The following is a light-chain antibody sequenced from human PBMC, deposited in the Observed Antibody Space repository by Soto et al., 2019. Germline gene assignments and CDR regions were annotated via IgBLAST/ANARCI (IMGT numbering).Light chain of an antibody. V-gene: IGKV4-1*01. CDR1: QSVLYSSNDKNY. Sequence: DTVMTRSPDFLAVSLGERATINCKSSQSVLYSSNDKNYLAWYQKKPGQPPKLLIYWASTRESGVPDRFSGSGSGTDFTLTISNLQAEDVAVYYCQEYYTIPPWTFGQGTKVEI. J-gene: IGKJ1*01. CDR2: WAS. CDR3: QEYYTIPPWT.